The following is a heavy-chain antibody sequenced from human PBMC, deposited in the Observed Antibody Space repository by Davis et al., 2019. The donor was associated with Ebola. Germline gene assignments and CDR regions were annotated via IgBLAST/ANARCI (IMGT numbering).Heavy chain of an antibody. CDR3: ARDPYRGAIDY. Sequence: GGSLRLSCAASGFTVRTSWMSWVRQTPGKGLEWVANINDDGSERYYVDSVKGRFTISRDNAKNSLYLQMNSLRDEDSAVYYCARDPYRGAIDYWGQGALVTVSS. D-gene: IGHD1-26*01. CDR2: INDDGSER. CDR1: GFTVRTSW. V-gene: IGHV3-7*01. J-gene: IGHJ4*02.